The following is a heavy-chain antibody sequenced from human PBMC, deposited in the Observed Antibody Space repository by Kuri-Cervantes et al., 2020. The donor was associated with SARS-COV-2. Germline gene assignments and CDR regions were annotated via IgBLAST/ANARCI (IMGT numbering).Heavy chain of an antibody. D-gene: IGHD7-27*01. J-gene: IGHJ3*02. CDR2: ISYDGSNK. CDR1: GFTFSSYA. CDR3: ARDGDDPTGERAFDI. V-gene: IGHV3-30*04. Sequence: GGSLRLSCAASGFTFSSYAMHWVHQAPGKGLEWVAVISYDGSNKYYADSVKGRFTISRDNSKNTLYLQMNSLRAEDTAVYYCARDGDDPTGERAFDIWGQGTMVTVSS.